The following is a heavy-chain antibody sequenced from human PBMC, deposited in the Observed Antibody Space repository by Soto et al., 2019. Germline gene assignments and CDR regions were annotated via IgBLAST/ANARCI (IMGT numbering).Heavy chain of an antibody. CDR2: INHSGST. V-gene: IGHV4-34*01. D-gene: IGHD3-22*01. CDR3: ARGEDSSGYSGAFDI. J-gene: IGHJ3*02. CDR1: GGSFSGYY. Sequence: SETLSLTCAVYGGSFSGYYWSWIRQPPGKGLEWIGEINHSGSTNYNPSLKSRVTISVDTSKNQFSLKLSSVTAADTAVYYCARGEDSSGYSGAFDIWGQGTMVTVSS.